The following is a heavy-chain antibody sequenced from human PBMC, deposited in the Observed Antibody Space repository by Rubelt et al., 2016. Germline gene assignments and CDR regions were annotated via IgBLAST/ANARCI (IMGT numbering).Heavy chain of an antibody. CDR1: GGSISSSSYY. V-gene: IGHV4-39*07. Sequence: QLQLQESGPGLVKPSETLSLTCTVSGGSISSSSYYWGWIRQPPGRGLEWIGSIDYSGTTYYNPSIKSRLTISVGTSRTQCSWKWTTGTAADTAIYYCARDSVASAYYYGMDVWGQGTTVTVSS. CDR2: IDYSGTT. CDR3: ARDSVASAYYYGMDV. D-gene: IGHD5-12*01. J-gene: IGHJ6*02.